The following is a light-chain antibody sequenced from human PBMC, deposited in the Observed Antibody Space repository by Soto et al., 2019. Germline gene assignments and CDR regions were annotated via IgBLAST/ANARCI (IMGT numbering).Light chain of an antibody. CDR2: DAS. V-gene: IGKV3-20*01. CDR1: QSVSSNY. J-gene: IGKJ1*01. CDR3: QQYGSSPRT. Sequence: EIVLTQSPGTLSLSPGERATLSCGASQSVSSNYLAWYQQKPGQPPRVLIHDASSRATGIPDRFSGSGSGTDFTLTISSLEPEDFAVYYCQQYGSSPRTFGQGTKVEIK.